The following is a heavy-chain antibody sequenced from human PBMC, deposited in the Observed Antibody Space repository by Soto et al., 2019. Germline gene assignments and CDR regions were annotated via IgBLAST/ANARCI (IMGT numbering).Heavy chain of an antibody. CDR3: ARGGETLFSMQNTYGY. Sequence: ASVKVSCKASGGTFSSYAISWVRQAPGQGLEWMGGIIPIFGTANYAQKFQGRVTITADESTSTAYMELSSLRSEDTAVYYCARGGETLFSMQNTYGYWGQGTLVTVSS. CDR2: IIPIFGTA. CDR1: GGTFSSYA. V-gene: IGHV1-69*13. D-gene: IGHD3-10*01. J-gene: IGHJ4*02.